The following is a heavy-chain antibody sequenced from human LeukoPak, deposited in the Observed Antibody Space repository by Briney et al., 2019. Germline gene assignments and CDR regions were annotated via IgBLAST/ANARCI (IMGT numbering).Heavy chain of an antibody. CDR1: GFTFDDYA. J-gene: IGHJ4*02. D-gene: IGHD1-26*01. CDR2: VNWNSGSI. V-gene: IGHV3-9*01. CDR3: VKDKLGARYYFDY. Sequence: PGGSLRLSCAASGFTFDDYAMHWVRQPPGKGLEWVSSVNWNSGSIDYADSVKGRFTISRDNAKNTLYLQMNSLRAEDTALYYCVKDKLGARYYFDYWGQGTLVTVSS.